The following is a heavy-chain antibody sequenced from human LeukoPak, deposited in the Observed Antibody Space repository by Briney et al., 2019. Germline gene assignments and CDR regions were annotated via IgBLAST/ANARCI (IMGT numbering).Heavy chain of an antibody. V-gene: IGHV1-2*02. J-gene: IGHJ5*02. Sequence: ASVKVSCKASGYTFTGYYMHWVRQAPGQGLEWMGWINPNSGGTNYAQQFQGRVTMTRDTSISTAYMELSRLRSDDTAVYYCARDLYCSSTSCYNWFDPWGQGTLVTVSS. D-gene: IGHD2-2*01. CDR3: ARDLYCSSTSCYNWFDP. CDR1: GYTFTGYY. CDR2: INPNSGGT.